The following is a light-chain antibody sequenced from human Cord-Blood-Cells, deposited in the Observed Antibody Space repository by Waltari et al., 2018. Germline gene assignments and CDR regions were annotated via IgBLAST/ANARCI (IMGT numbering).Light chain of an antibody. Sequence: NFMLTQPHSVSDSPGKTVTISCPRSSGSLASTYVQRYQQRPGSAPTTVIYEDNQRPSGVPDRFSGSIDSSSNSASLTISGLKTEDEADYYCQSYDSSLWVFGGGTKLTVL. CDR3: QSYDSSLWV. J-gene: IGLJ3*02. CDR2: EDN. CDR1: SGSLASTY. V-gene: IGLV6-57*03.